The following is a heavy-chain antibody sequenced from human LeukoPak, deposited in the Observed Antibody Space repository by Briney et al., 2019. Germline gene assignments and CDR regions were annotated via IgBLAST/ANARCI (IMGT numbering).Heavy chain of an antibody. Sequence: GASVKVSCKSSGYTFTSYGFSWVRQAPGHGLEWMGWISAYDGNTNYAQKLQGRVTMTTDTSTSTVYMELTSLRSDDTAVYYCARMGDYHLVSFFDYWGQGTLVTVSS. CDR2: ISAYDGNT. CDR1: GYTFTSYG. V-gene: IGHV1-18*01. J-gene: IGHJ4*02. CDR3: ARMGDYHLVSFFDY. D-gene: IGHD4/OR15-4a*01.